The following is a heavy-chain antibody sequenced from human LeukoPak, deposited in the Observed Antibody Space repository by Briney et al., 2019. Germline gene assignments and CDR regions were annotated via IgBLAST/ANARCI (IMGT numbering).Heavy chain of an antibody. Sequence: GGSLRLSCAASEFTFSSYSMNWVRQAPGKGLEWVSSISSSSSYIYYADSVKGRFTISRDNAKNSLYLQMNSLRAEDTAVYYCARADLGGSCLHWGQGTLVTVSS. CDR2: ISSSSSYI. J-gene: IGHJ4*02. CDR3: ARADLGGSCLH. D-gene: IGHD2-15*01. CDR1: EFTFSSYS. V-gene: IGHV3-21*01.